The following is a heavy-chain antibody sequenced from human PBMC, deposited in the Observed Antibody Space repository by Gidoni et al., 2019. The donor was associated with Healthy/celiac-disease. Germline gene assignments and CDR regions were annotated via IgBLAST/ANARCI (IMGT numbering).Heavy chain of an antibody. CDR1: GGTFSSYA. CDR3: ARFGEGVVAANYYFDY. D-gene: IGHD2-15*01. CDR2: IIPIFGTA. J-gene: IGHJ4*02. V-gene: IGHV1-69*01. Sequence: QVQLVQSGAEVKKPGSSVKVSCKASGGTFSSYAISWVRRAPGQGLEWMGGIIPIFGTANYAQKFQGRVTITADESTSTAYMELSSLRSEDAAVYYCARFGEGVVAANYYFDYWGQGTLVTVSS.